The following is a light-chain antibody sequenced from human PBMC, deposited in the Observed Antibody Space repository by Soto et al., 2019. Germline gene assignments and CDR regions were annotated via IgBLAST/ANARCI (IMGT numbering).Light chain of an antibody. Sequence: QSALTQPASVAGSPGQSITISCTGTSSDVGGYNYVSWYQQHPGTAPKLMIYEVSNRPSGVSNRFSGSKSGNTASLTISGRQAEDEADYYCSSYTSSSTVVFGGGTKLTVL. J-gene: IGLJ2*01. CDR3: SSYTSSSTVV. CDR1: SSDVGGYNY. V-gene: IGLV2-14*01. CDR2: EVS.